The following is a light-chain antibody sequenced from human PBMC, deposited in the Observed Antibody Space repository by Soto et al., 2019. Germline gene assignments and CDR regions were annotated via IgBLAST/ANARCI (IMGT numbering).Light chain of an antibody. CDR3: EQYDNKPPIT. Sequence: EIVMTQSPATLSLSPGERDTLSCRASQRISSKLAWYQQKPGQAPRLLIYGTSTRATGIPDRFSGSGSGTEFTLTISSLQSEDFAIYHCEQYDNKPPITFGQGTRLEIK. CDR2: GTS. CDR1: QRISSK. J-gene: IGKJ5*01. V-gene: IGKV3D-15*01.